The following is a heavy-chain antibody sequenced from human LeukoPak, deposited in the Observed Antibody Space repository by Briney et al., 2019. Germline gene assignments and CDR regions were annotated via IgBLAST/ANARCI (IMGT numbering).Heavy chain of an antibody. D-gene: IGHD3-22*01. CDR1: GYTFTGYY. CDR3: ARGGASRYYYDSSGYSGYFDY. V-gene: IGHV1-2*02. CDR2: INPNSGGT. J-gene: IGHJ4*02. Sequence: ASVKVSFKASGYTFTGYYMHWVRQAPGQGLEWMGWINPNSGGTNYAQKFQGRVTMTRDTSISTAYMELSRLRSDDTAVYYCARGGASRYYYDSSGYSGYFDYWGQGTLVTVSS.